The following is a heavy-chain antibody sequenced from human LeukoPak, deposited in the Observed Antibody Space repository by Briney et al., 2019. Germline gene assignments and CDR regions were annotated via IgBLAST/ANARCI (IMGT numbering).Heavy chain of an antibody. D-gene: IGHD1-26*01. J-gene: IGHJ4*02. V-gene: IGHV4-39*01. CDR1: GGSISSSSYY. CDR2: IYYSGST. CDR3: ATLGKWELRFDY. Sequence: SETLSLTCTVSGGSISSSSYYWGWIRQPPGKGLEWIGSIYYSGSTYYNPSHKSRVTISVDTSKNQFSLKLSSVTAADTAVYYYATLGKWELRFDYWGQGTLVTVSS.